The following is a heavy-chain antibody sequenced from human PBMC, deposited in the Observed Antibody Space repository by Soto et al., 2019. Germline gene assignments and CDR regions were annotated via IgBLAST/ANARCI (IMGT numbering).Heavy chain of an antibody. CDR1: GFTLSNAR. CDR2: IKTKTEGVTT. V-gene: IGHV3-15*07. CDR3: ARVYPGY. Sequence: PGGPLRLSCAVSGFTLSNARMYLFRQAPGKGLEWVGRIKTKTEGVTTDYADSVKGRFTISRDNDKNSLYLQMNSLRDEDTAVYYCARVYPGYWGHGTLVTVSS. J-gene: IGHJ4*01.